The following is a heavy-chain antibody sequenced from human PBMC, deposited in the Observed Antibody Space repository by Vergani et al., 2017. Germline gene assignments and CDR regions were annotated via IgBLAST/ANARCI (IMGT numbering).Heavy chain of an antibody. V-gene: IGHV3-74*01. Sequence: EVQLVESGGGLVQPGGSLRLSCAASGFTFSSYWMHWVRQAPGKGLVWVSRINSDGSSTSYADSVKGRFTISRNNAKNTLYLQMNRLRADDTAVYYCARGRVGVQGFDYWGQGTLVTVSS. J-gene: IGHJ4*02. CDR1: GFTFSSYW. CDR2: INSDGSST. D-gene: IGHD1-1*01. CDR3: ARGRVGVQGFDY.